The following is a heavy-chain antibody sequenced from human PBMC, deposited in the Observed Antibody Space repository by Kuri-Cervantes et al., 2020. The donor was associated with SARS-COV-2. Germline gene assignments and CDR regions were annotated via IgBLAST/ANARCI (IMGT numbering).Heavy chain of an antibody. Sequence: SETLSLTCAVSGGSISSGGYSWSWIRQPPGKGLEWIGYIYHSGSTYYNPSLKSRVTISVDRSKNQFSLKLSSVTAADTAVYYCARATLTTVTSRYYDYRGQAIL. CDR3: ARATLTTVTSRYYDY. CDR1: GGSISSGGYS. CDR2: IYHSGST. J-gene: IGHJ4*02. D-gene: IGHD4-17*01. V-gene: IGHV4-30-2*01.